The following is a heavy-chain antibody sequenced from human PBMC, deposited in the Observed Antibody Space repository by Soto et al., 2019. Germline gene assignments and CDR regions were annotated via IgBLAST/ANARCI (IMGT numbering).Heavy chain of an antibody. J-gene: IGHJ4*02. CDR1: GFTFSSYS. Sequence: GGSLRLSCAASGFTFSSYSMNWVRQAPGKGLEWVSSISSSSSYIYYADSVKGRFTISRDNAKNSLYLQMNSLRAEDTAVYYCARRPHYPTYYDILTGYYYFDYWGQGTLVTVSS. D-gene: IGHD3-9*01. CDR3: ARRPHYPTYYDILTGYYYFDY. CDR2: ISSSSSYI. V-gene: IGHV3-21*01.